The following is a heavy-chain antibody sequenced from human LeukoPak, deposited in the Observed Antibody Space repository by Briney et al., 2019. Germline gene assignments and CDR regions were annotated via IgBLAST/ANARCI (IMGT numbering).Heavy chain of an antibody. J-gene: IGHJ4*02. Sequence: GGSLRLSCAASGFTFSSYAMHWVRQAPGKGLEWVAVISYDGSNKYYADSVKGRFTISRDNSKNTLYLQMNSLRAEDTAVYYCAKSPYSSSWYKTFDYWGQGTLVTVSS. CDR1: GFTFSSYA. CDR2: ISYDGSNK. D-gene: IGHD6-13*01. V-gene: IGHV3-30-3*02. CDR3: AKSPYSSSWYKTFDY.